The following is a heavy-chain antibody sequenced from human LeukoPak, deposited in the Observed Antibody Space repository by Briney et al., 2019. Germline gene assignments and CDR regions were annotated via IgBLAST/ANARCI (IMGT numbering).Heavy chain of an antibody. CDR1: GFTFSDYY. V-gene: IGHV3-11*01. CDR3: ASPDSVAGHNFDY. J-gene: IGHJ4*02. CDR2: ISSSGSTI. D-gene: IGHD6-19*01. Sequence: GGSLRLFCAASGFTFSDYYMSWIRQAPGKGLEWVSYISSSGSTIYYADSVKGRFTISRDNAKNSLYLQMNSLRAEDTAVYYCASPDSVAGHNFDYGGQGTLVTVSS.